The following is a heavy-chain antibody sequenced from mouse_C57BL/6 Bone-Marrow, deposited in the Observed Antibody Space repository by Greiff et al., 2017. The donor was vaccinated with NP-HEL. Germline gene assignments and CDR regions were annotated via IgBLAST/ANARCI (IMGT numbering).Heavy chain of an antibody. J-gene: IGHJ2*01. CDR1: GYTFTSYW. CDR2: IYPGSGST. Sequence: VQLQQPGAELVKPGASVKMSCKASGYTFTSYWITWVKQRPGQGLEWIGDIYPGSGSTNYNEKFKSKATLTVDTSSSTAYMQLSSLTSEDAAVYYCARGRDSGRYFDYWGQGTTLTVSS. V-gene: IGHV1-55*01. D-gene: IGHD4-1*01. CDR3: ARGRDSGRYFDY.